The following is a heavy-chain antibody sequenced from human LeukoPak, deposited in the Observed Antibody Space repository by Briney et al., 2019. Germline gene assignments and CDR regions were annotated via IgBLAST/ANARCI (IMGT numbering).Heavy chain of an antibody. D-gene: IGHD6-6*01. J-gene: IGHJ6*03. CDR3: ARGFTQSARYYYYYMDV. CDR1: GGSISSYY. Sequence: PSETLSLTCTVSGGSISSYYWSWLRQPPGKGLEWIGYIYYSGSTNYNPSLKSRVTISVDTSKNQFSLKLSSVTAADTAVYYCARGFTQSARYYYYYMDVWGKGTTVTVSS. CDR2: IYYSGST. V-gene: IGHV4-59*01.